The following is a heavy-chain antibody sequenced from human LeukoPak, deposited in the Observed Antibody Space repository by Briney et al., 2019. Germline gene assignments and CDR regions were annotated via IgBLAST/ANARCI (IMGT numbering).Heavy chain of an antibody. CDR3: ARVKRAADPTVNQALDY. D-gene: IGHD4-17*01. CDR1: GYTFTSYG. V-gene: IGHV1-18*01. J-gene: IGHJ4*02. Sequence: ASVNVSCESSGYTFTSYGISWVRHAPGPGLERMGWISAYNGNINYEQTLQGRVTMTTDTSTSTAYMELRSLRSDDTAVYYCARVKRAADPTVNQALDYWGQGTLVTVSS. CDR2: ISAYNGNI.